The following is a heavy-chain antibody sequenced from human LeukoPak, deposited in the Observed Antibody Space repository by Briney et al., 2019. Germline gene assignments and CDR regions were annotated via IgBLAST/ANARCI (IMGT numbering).Heavy chain of an antibody. Sequence: ASVKVSCKASGYTFTSYGISWVRQAPGQGLEWMGWISAYNGNTNYAQKLQGRVTMTTDTSTSTAYMELRSLRSDDTAVYYCARDRLKTAAGTFSYGYWGQGTLVTVSS. J-gene: IGHJ4*02. CDR1: GYTFTSYG. V-gene: IGHV1-18*04. D-gene: IGHD6-13*01. CDR2: ISAYNGNT. CDR3: ARDRLKTAAGTFSYGY.